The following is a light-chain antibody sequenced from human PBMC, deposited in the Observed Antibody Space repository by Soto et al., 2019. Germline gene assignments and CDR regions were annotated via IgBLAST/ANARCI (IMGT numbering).Light chain of an antibody. Sequence: EIVMTQSPCTLSVSTGEGATLSCRASQSVDSNLAWYQQKPGQAPRLLIYGASTMATGIPDRFRGSGSGTEFTLTISRLHAEDFAVYYCQQYDSWPLTFGGGTKVEIK. V-gene: IGKV3D-15*01. CDR1: QSVDSN. CDR3: QQYDSWPLT. J-gene: IGKJ4*01. CDR2: GAS.